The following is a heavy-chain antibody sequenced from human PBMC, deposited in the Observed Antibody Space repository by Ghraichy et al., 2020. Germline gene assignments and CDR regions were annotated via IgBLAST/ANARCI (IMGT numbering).Heavy chain of an antibody. CDR1: GGSISSYY. D-gene: IGHD3-10*01. CDR3: ARCSRGYYYYYMDV. V-gene: IGHV4-59*01. CDR2: IYYSGST. J-gene: IGHJ6*03. Sequence: SETLSLTCTVSGGSISSYYWSWIRQPPGKGLEWIGYIYYSGSTNYNPSLKSRVTISVDTSKNQFSLKLSSVTAADTAVYYCARCSRGYYYYYMDVWGKGTTVTVSS.